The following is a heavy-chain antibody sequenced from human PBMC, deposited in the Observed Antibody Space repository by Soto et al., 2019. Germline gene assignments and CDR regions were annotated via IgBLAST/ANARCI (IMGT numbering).Heavy chain of an antibody. D-gene: IGHD1-1*01. J-gene: IGHJ4*02. V-gene: IGHV3-43*01. CDR3: AKGTRGNSPELDF. CDR1: GFTFDDYT. CDR2: ISWDGDSA. Sequence: GGSLRLSCAASGFTFDDYTMHWVRQTPGKGLEWVSLISWDGDSAYYADSVRGRFTISRDNSKNSLFLQMNNVRAEDAALYFCAKGTRGNSPELDFWGQGXLVTVYS.